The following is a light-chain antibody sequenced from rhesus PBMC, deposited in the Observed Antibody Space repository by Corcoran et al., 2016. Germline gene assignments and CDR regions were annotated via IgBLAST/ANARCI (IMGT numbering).Light chain of an antibody. J-gene: IGKJ2*01. V-gene: IGKV1-36*02. Sequence: DIQMTQSPSSLSVSVGDRVTITCRASQGISDYLSWYQQKPGKAPKRLIYAASRLESGVPSRFSGSGSGTEFTLTISSLQPEDFAAYYCLQGYSTPYSFGQGTKVEIK. CDR1: QGISDY. CDR3: LQGYSTPYS. CDR2: AAS.